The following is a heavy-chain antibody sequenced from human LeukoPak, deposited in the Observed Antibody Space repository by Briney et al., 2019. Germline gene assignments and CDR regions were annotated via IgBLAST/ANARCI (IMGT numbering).Heavy chain of an antibody. D-gene: IGHD3-16*01. CDR1: GFTFSSYE. J-gene: IGHJ4*02. CDR2: ISSSGSTI. CDR3: ARDPYYDYVWGSYSGHINMLDY. V-gene: IGHV3-48*03. Sequence: GGSLRLSCAASGFTFSSYEMNWVRQAPGKGLEWVSYISSSGSTIYYADSVKGRFTISRDNAKNSLYLQMNSLRAEDTAVYYCARDPYYDYVWGSYSGHINMLDYWGQGTLVTVSS.